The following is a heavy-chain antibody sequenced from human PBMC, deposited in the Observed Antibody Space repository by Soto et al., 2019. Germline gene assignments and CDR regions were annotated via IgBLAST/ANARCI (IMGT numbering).Heavy chain of an antibody. Sequence: SETLPLTCAVYGGSFSGYYWIWIRQPTGKGLEWIGEINHSGSTNYNPSLKSRVTISVDTSKNQFSLKLSSVTTADTAVYYCARIGRRYDFWSRSAEYYYMDVWGKGTTVTVSS. CDR2: INHSGST. D-gene: IGHD3-3*01. CDR3: ARIGRRYDFWSRSAEYYYMDV. CDR1: GGSFSGYY. J-gene: IGHJ6*03. V-gene: IGHV4-34*01.